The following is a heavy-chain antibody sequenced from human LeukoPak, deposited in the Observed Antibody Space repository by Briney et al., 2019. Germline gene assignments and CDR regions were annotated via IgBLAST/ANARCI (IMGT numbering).Heavy chain of an antibody. D-gene: IGHD2-21*01. V-gene: IGHV3-7*01. J-gene: IGHJ4*02. Sequence: TGGSLRLSCAASGFTFSSYWMSWVRQAPGKGLGWVANIKQDGSEKYYVDSVKGRFTISRDNAKNSLYLQMNSLRAEDTAVYYCARSYSLYYFDYWGQGTLVTVSS. CDR1: GFTFSSYW. CDR2: IKQDGSEK. CDR3: ARSYSLYYFDY.